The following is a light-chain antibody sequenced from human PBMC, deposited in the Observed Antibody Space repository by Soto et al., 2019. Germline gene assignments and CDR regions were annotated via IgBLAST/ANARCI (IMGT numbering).Light chain of an antibody. CDR2: AAS. Sequence: DIQMTQSPSSLSASVGDRVTITCRASQGISNYLAWYQQRPGKVPKLLIYAASTLQSGVPSRFTGSGSGTDFTLTISSLQPEDVATYYCQKYNRAPWTFGQGTRVEIK. CDR1: QGISNY. CDR3: QKYNRAPWT. V-gene: IGKV1-27*01. J-gene: IGKJ1*01.